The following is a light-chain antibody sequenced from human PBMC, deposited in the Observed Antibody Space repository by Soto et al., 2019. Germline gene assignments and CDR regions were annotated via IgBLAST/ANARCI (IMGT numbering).Light chain of an antibody. V-gene: IGKV1-39*01. CDR3: QQYNSRPT. J-gene: IGKJ2*01. CDR1: QSISSY. CDR2: AAS. Sequence: DIQMTQSPSSLSASVGDRVTITCRASQSISSYLNWYQQKPGKAPKLLIYAASSLQSGVPSRFSGSGSGTDFTLTISSLQPEDFATYYCQQYNSRPTFGQGTKVDIK.